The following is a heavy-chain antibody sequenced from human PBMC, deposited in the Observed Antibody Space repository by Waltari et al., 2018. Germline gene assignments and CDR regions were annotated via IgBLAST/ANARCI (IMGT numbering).Heavy chain of an antibody. CDR3: ATVVVVTAIPGVLY. D-gene: IGHD2-21*02. Sequence: QIQLVQSGAEVKKPGASVKVSCKPSGYIFTAYYVHWLRQAPGQGLEWMGKVNPRSGDTTYAQKFQDRVTITADESTSTAYMELSSLRSEDTAVYYCATVVVVTAIPGVLYWGQGTLVTVSS. CDR1: GYIFTAYY. V-gene: IGHV1-2*02. J-gene: IGHJ4*02. CDR2: VNPRSGDT.